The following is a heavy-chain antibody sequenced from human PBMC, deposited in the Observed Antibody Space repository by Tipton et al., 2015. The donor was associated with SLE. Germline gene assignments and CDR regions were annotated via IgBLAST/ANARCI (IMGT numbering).Heavy chain of an antibody. V-gene: IGHV4-39*07. D-gene: IGHD1-14*01. Sequence: TLSLTCAVYGGSFSSYYWGWIRQPPGKGLEWIGSIYYSGSTYYNPSLKSRVTISVDTSKNQFSLKLSSVTAADTAVYYCARELTDDAFDIWGQGTMVTVSS. CDR3: ARELTDDAFDI. J-gene: IGHJ3*02. CDR1: GGSFSSYY. CDR2: IYYSGST.